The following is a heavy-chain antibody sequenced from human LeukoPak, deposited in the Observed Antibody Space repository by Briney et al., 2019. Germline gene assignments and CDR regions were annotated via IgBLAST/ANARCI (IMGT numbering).Heavy chain of an antibody. V-gene: IGHV3-23*01. J-gene: IGHJ4*02. CDR2: ISGSGAST. Sequence: GGSLRPSCLTSGFTFSTNAMSWVRQAPGKGLEWISGISGSGASTYYADSVTGRFTISRDNSRNTLYLQMNSLRGDDTAVYYCAKDVGKWESLHFFDYWGQGTLVTVSS. CDR1: GFTFSTNA. CDR3: AKDVGKWESLHFFDY. D-gene: IGHD1-26*01.